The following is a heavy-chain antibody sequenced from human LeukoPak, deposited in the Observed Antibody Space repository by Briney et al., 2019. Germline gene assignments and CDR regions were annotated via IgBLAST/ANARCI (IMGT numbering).Heavy chain of an antibody. Sequence: PSETLSLTCAVSGGSISSSNWWSWVRQPPGKGLEWIGEIYHSGSTNYNPSLKSRVTISVDTSKNQFSLKLSSVTAADTAVYYCARHLYCSRGICHTGFYYYGLDVWGQGTTVTVSS. CDR2: IYHSGST. CDR1: GGSISSSNW. CDR3: ARHLYCSRGICHTGFYYYGLDV. D-gene: IGHD2-8*01. J-gene: IGHJ6*02. V-gene: IGHV4-4*02.